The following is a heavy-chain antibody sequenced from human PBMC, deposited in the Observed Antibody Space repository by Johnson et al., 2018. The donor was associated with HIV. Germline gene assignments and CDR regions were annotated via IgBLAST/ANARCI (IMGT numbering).Heavy chain of an antibody. CDR3: ANGEGGSFFLAFDI. CDR1: GFTFSSYA. D-gene: IGHD1-26*01. CDR2: ISYDGSNK. J-gene: IGHJ3*02. Sequence: QVQLVESGGGVVQPGRSLRLSCAASGFTFSSYAMHWVRQAPGKGLEWVAVISYDGSNKYYADAVKGRFTISRDNSKNTLYLHINTLRPEDTAVYYCANGEGGSFFLAFDIWGQGTMVTVYS. V-gene: IGHV3-30*04.